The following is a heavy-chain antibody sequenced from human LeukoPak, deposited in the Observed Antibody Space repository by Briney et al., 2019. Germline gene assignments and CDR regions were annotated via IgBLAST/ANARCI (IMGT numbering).Heavy chain of an antibody. CDR2: ISFDGAYR. CDR1: GFTSSA. J-gene: IGHJ4*02. V-gene: IGHV3-30*04. D-gene: IGHD2-21*02. CDR3: ARDRGGGDSIFDY. Sequence: GGSLRLSCAASGFTSSAIHWVRQSPGKGLEWLAIISFDGAYRYYADSVKGRFTISRDNAKNSLYLQMNSLRAEDTAVYYCARDRGGGDSIFDYWGQGTLVTVSS.